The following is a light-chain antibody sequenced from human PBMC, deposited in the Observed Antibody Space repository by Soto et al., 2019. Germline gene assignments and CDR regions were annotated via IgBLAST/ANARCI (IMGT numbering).Light chain of an antibody. CDR3: IEGTHWPPYT. CDR2: KVS. V-gene: IGKV2-30*01. J-gene: IGKJ2*01. Sequence: DVVMTQSPLSLPVTLGQPASISCRSSQSLLYSDGNTHCNWFHQRPGQSPRRLIYKVSNRNYGVPARSSGSGSGNDFTLNTRRLEAEDVRGYYCIEGTHWPPYTFGQGTKLEIK. CDR1: QSLLYSDGNTH.